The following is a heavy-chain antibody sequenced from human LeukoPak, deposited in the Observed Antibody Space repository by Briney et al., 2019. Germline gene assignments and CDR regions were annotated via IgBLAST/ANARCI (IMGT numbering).Heavy chain of an antibody. J-gene: IGHJ6*03. V-gene: IGHV1-2*02. D-gene: IGHD2-21*01. CDR3: ARGDCSGSICYSPMDV. CDR2: INPNSGGT. Sequence: RASVKVSCKASGYTFTGYFMHWVRQAPGQGLEWMGWINPNSGGTNYAQKFQGRVTMTRDTSISTAYMELSRLRSDDTAVYYCARGDCSGSICYSPMDVWGTGTTVTVSS. CDR1: GYTFTGYF.